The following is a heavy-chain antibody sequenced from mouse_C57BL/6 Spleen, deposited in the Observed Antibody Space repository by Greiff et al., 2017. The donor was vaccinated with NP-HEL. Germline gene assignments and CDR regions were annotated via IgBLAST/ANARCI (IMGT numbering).Heavy chain of an antibody. CDR2: INPSNGGT. CDR3: ARSIYGNPYYYAMDY. D-gene: IGHD2-1*01. V-gene: IGHV1-53*01. CDR1: GYTFTSYW. J-gene: IGHJ4*01. Sequence: QVQLQQPGTELVKPGASVKLSCKASGYTFTSYWMHWVKQRPGQGLEWIGNINPSNGGTNYNEKFKSKATLTVDKSSSTAYMQLSSLTSEDSAVYYCARSIYGNPYYYAMDYWGQGTSVTVSS.